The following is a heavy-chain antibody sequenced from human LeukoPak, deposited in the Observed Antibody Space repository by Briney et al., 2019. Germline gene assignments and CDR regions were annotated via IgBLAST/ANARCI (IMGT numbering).Heavy chain of an antibody. D-gene: IGHD1-26*01. CDR2: INPKNGGT. CDR3: ARRGPDSGGTWVFDY. J-gene: IGHJ4*02. CDR1: GYTFTGYS. V-gene: IGHV1-2*02. Sequence: ASVKVSCKASGYTFTGYSIHWMRQAPGQGLEWMGWINPKNGGTKYAQNFQGSVTMTRDTSISTAYMELSTLRSDDTAVYYCARRGPDSGGTWVFDYWGQGTLVTVSS.